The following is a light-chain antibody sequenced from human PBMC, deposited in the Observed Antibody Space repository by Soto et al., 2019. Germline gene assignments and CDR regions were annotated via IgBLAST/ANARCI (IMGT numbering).Light chain of an antibody. CDR1: QSVSSTY. CDR3: QQYGNSPQT. J-gene: IGKJ1*01. Sequence: EIVLTQSPGILSLSPGERATLSCRASQSVSSTYVAWYQQRPGQTPKLLIYEASTRATGIPDRFSGSGSGTDYTLTIGRLEPDDFAVYYCQQYGNSPQTFGQGTKVDIK. V-gene: IGKV3-20*01. CDR2: EAS.